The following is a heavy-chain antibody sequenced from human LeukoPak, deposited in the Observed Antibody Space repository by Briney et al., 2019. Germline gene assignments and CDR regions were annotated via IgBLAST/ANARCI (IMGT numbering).Heavy chain of an antibody. CDR1: GFTFSNAW. V-gene: IGHV3-15*01. CDR2: IKSKTDGGTT. CDR3: TTDLVGATIAGYFDY. D-gene: IGHD1-26*01. Sequence: GGSLRLSCAASGFTFSNAWMSWVRQAPGKGLEWVGRIKSKTDGGTTDYAAPVKGRFTISRDDSKNTLYLQMNSLKTEDTAVYYCTTDLVGATIAGYFDYRGQGTLVTVSS. J-gene: IGHJ4*02.